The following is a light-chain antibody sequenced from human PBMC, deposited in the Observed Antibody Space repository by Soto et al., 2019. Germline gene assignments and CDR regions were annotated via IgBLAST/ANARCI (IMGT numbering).Light chain of an antibody. V-gene: IGKV3-15*01. Sequence: EVVMTQSPATLSASPWERVTLSCRASQNLGSSLAWYQQRPGQAPRLLLYGGSTRATGIPARFSGSGSGTEFTVTISSLQSEDFATYYCQQYDDLPITFGQGTRVEIK. CDR3: QQYDDLPIT. CDR2: GGS. CDR1: QNLGSS. J-gene: IGKJ5*01.